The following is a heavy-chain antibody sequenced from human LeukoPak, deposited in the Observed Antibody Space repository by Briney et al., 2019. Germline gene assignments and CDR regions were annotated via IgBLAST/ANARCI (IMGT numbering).Heavy chain of an antibody. CDR2: ISGSGSDI. CDR3: ARGPGRSGSDY. V-gene: IGHV3-11*01. J-gene: IGHJ4*02. D-gene: IGHD6-19*01. CDR1: GFSFSDHY. Sequence: GGSLRLSCAASGFSFSDHYMTWVRQAPGKGLEWLSYISGSGSDIDYAGSVKGRFTISRDNAKNSLYQQMNSLRAEDTAVYYCARGPGRSGSDYWGQGTLVTVSS.